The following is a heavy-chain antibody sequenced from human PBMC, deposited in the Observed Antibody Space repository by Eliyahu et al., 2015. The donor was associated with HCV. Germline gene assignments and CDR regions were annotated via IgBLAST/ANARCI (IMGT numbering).Heavy chain of an antibody. D-gene: IGHD6-19*01. Sequence: QVQLQESGPGLVKPSETLSLTCPVXGGSXPXYXGRWIRXPPGKGLEWIGYIHYSGSTNYNPSLKSRVTISVDTSKNQFSLNLTSVTAADTAVYYCASGGGGIAVAGTGGWFDPWGQGTLVTVSS. CDR2: IHYSGST. CDR1: GGSXPXYX. V-gene: IGHV4-59*01. J-gene: IGHJ5*02. CDR3: ASGGGGIAVAGTGGWFDP.